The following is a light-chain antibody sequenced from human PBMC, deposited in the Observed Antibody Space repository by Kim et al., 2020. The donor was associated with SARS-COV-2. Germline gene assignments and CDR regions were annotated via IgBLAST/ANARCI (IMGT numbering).Light chain of an antibody. Sequence: PGQTVTISCTRNSGSIADYVQWYQQRPGSTPTTVIYENNLRPSGVPDRFSDSIDSSSNSASLTISGLKTEDEADYYCQSYDSSSVVFGGGTQLTVL. V-gene: IGLV6-57*01. CDR3: QSYDSSSVV. J-gene: IGLJ2*01. CDR1: SGSIADY. CDR2: ENN.